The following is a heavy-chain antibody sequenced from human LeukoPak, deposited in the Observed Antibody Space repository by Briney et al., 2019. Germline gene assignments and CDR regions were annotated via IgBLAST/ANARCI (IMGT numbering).Heavy chain of an antibody. D-gene: IGHD5-24*01. J-gene: IGHJ4*02. CDR1: GGSISSYY. CDR2: IYYSGST. V-gene: IGHV4-59*08. Sequence: SETLSLTCTVSGGSISSYYWSWIRQPPGKGLEWIGYIYYSGSTNYNPSLKSRVTISVDTSKNQFSLKLSSVTAADTAVYYCANSGGDGYLNWGQGTLVTVSS. CDR3: ANSGGDGYLN.